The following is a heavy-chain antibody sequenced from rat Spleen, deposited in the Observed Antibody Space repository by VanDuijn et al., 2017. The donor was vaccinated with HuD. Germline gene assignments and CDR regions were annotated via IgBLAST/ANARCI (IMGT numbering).Heavy chain of an antibody. CDR3: TTWDYYDNRFDY. CDR1: GLTFTTYW. CDR2: ITSDGGTT. J-gene: IGHJ2*01. Sequence: EVQLVETGGGLVQPGKSLKLSCVASGLTFTTYWMYWVRQAPGKGLEWVSSITSDGGTTYYPDSVKGRFTISRDNDKSSLRLRMDSLRSEDTATYYCTTWDYYDNRFDYWGQGVMVTVSS. V-gene: IGHV5-58*01. D-gene: IGHD1-6*01.